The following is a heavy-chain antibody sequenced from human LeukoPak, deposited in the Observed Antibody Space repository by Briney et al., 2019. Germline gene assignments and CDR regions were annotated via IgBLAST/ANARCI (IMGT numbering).Heavy chain of an antibody. CDR2: IYYSGST. CDR1: GGSISSYY. Sequence: SETLSLTCTVSGGSISSYYWGWIRQPPGKGLEWIGSIYYSGSTYYNPSLKSRVTISVDTSKNQFSLKLSSVTAADTAVYYCARQYFDWLLYRIPYYFDYWGQGTLVTVSS. D-gene: IGHD3-9*01. CDR3: ARQYFDWLLYRIPYYFDY. J-gene: IGHJ4*02. V-gene: IGHV4-39*07.